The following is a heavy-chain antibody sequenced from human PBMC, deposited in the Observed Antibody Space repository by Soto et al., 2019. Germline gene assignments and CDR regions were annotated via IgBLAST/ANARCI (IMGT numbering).Heavy chain of an antibody. CDR2: ISWDGGST. D-gene: IGHD3-22*01. CDR1: GFTFDDYA. V-gene: IGHV3-43D*04. CDR3: AKGPDYYDSSGLFDY. J-gene: IGHJ4*02. Sequence: PGGSLRLSCAASGFTFDDYAMHWVRQAPGKGLEWVSLISWDGGSTYYADSVKGRFTISRDNSKNSLYLQMNRLRAEDTALYYCAKGPDYYDSSGLFDYWGQGTLVTVSS.